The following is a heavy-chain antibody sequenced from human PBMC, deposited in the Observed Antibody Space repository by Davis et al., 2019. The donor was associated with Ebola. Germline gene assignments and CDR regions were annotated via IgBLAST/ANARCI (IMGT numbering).Heavy chain of an antibody. D-gene: IGHD1-1*01. CDR2: INQDGSEK. V-gene: IGHV3-7*01. CDR3: ARGPSTGTSFSY. CDR1: GFTFSSYW. J-gene: IGHJ4*02. Sequence: GASLKISCAASGFTFSSYWMSWVRQAPGKGLEWVTNINQDGSEKYYVDSVKGRFTISRDNAKKSLYLQMNSLRAEDTAVYYCARGPSTGTSFSYWGLGTLVSVSS.